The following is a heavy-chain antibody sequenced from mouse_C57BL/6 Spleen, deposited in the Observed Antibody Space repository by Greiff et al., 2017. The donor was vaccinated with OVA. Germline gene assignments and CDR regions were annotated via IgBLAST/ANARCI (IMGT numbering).Heavy chain of an antibody. V-gene: IGHV10-1*01. Sequence: EVKLLESGGGLVQPKGSLKLSCAASGFSFNTYAMNWVRQAPGKGLEWVARIRSKSNNYATYYADSVKDRFTISRDDSESMLYLQMNNLKTEDTAMYYCVSHGKNYAMDYWGQGTSVTVSS. CDR1: GFSFNTYA. CDR2: IRSKSNNYAT. D-gene: IGHD2-1*01. J-gene: IGHJ4*01. CDR3: VSHGKNYAMDY.